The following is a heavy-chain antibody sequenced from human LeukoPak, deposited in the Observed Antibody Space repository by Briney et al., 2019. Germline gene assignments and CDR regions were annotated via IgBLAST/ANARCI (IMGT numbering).Heavy chain of an antibody. J-gene: IGHJ5*02. CDR1: GGSISSGDYY. D-gene: IGHD2-2*01. CDR3: ARGRGVVVPAAINWLDP. CDR2: IYYSGST. V-gene: IGHV4-30-4*01. Sequence: SETLSLTCTVSGGSISSGDYYWSWIRQHPGKGLEWIGYIYYSGSTYYNPSLKSRVTISVDTSRNQFSLKLSSVTAADTAVYYCARGRGVVVPAAINWLDPWGQGTLVTVSS.